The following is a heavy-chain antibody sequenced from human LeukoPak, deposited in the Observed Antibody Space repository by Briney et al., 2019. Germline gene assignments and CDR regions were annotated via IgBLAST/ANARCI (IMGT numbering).Heavy chain of an antibody. CDR2: IWFDGSNK. D-gene: IGHD3-22*01. CDR3: ARDSDSSFEGVPFDY. Sequence: PGRSLRLSCAASGFTFSTYGMHWVRQAPGKGLEWVAGIWFDGSNKYNADSVKGRFTISRDNSKNTLYLQMNSLRGEDTAVYYCARDSDSSFEGVPFDYWGQGTLVTVSS. J-gene: IGHJ4*02. V-gene: IGHV3-33*01. CDR1: GFTFSTYG.